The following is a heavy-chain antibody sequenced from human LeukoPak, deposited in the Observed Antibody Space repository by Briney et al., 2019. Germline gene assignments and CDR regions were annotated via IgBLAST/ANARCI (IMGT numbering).Heavy chain of an antibody. J-gene: IGHJ3*02. CDR1: GGSISSSSYY. V-gene: IGHV4-39*01. D-gene: IGHD1-26*01. CDR2: IYYSGST. CDR3: ARHDASGATCIDGFDI. Sequence: SETLSLTCTVSGGSISSSSYYWCWIRQPPGKGLEWTGSIYYSGSTYYNPSLKSRLTISVDTSKNQFSLRLSSVTAADTAVYYCARHDASGATCIDGFDIWGQGTMVTVSS.